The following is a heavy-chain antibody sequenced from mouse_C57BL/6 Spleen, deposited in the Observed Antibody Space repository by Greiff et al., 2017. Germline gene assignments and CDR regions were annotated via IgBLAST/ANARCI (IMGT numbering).Heavy chain of an antibody. CDR3: ARRVTTVDDWYFDV. Sequence: VQLQQPGAELVKPGASVKMSCKASGYTFTSYWITWVKQRPGQGLEWIGDIYPGSGSTNYNEKFKSKATLTVDTSSSTAYMQLSSLTSEDSAVYYCARRVTTVDDWYFDVWGTGTTVTVSS. J-gene: IGHJ1*03. CDR2: IYPGSGST. D-gene: IGHD1-1*01. CDR1: GYTFTSYW. V-gene: IGHV1-55*01.